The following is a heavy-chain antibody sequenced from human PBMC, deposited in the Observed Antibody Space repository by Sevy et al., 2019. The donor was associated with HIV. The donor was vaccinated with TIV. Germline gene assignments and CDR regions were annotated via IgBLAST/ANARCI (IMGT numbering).Heavy chain of an antibody. D-gene: IGHD7-27*01. J-gene: IGHJ4*02. CDR1: GFTFSSFG. CDR3: AKDGGRNWDYFFFDY. CDR2: ISGTGGST. Sequence: GGSLRLSCEASGFTFSSFGMSWVRQAPGKGLEWVSGISGTGGSTYYADSVKGRFTISRDNSKNTLYIHMISLRAEDTAVYYCAKDGGRNWDYFFFDYWAQGTLVTVSS. V-gene: IGHV3-23*01.